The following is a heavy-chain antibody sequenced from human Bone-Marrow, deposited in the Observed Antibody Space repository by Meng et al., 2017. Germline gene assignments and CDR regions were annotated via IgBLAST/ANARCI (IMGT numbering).Heavy chain of an antibody. CDR2: IYTSGST. J-gene: IGHJ6*02. CDR1: GGSISSGSYY. CDR3: ARVLENSSGWYTDYYYGMDV. D-gene: IGHD6-19*01. V-gene: IGHV4-61*02. Sequence: LRLSCTVSGGSISSGSYYWSWIRQPAGKGLEWIGRIYTSGSTNYNPSLKSRVTISVDTSQNQFSLKLSSVTAADTAVYYCARVLENSSGWYTDYYYGMDVWGQGTTVTVSS.